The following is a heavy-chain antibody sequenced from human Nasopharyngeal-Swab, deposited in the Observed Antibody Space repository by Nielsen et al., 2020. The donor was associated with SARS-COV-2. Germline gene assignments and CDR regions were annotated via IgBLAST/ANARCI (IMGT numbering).Heavy chain of an antibody. V-gene: IGHV3-48*01. CDR3: ARDRVWAFDY. CDR2: IRSDTTTI. CDR1: GLTFSNNP. Sequence: GGSLRLSCADSGLTFSNNPVNWVRRAPGKGLEWVSHIRSDTTTIRYADSVKGRFTISRDNARNSVYLQMNSLRAEDTAVYYCARDRVWAFDYWGQGILVTVSS. J-gene: IGHJ4*02. D-gene: IGHD1-26*01.